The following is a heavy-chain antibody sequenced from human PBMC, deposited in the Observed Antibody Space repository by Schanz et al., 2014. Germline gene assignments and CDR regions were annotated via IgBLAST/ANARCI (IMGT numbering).Heavy chain of an antibody. CDR1: GGTFSSYT. CDR3: TRGGYSYALSAFDI. J-gene: IGHJ3*02. V-gene: IGHV1-69*02. Sequence: QVQLVQSGAEVKKPGSSVKVSCKASGGTFSSYTISWVRQAPGQGLEWMGRIISILGIPNYAQKFQGRVTFTADKSTSTAYMELTSLRSDDTALYYCTRGGYSYALSAFDIWGQGTMVTVSS. D-gene: IGHD5-18*01. CDR2: IISILGIP.